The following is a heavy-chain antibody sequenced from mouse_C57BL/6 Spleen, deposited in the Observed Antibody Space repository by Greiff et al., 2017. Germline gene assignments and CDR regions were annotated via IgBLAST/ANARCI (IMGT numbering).Heavy chain of an antibody. CDR3: ARGPSTMVTPYAMDY. CDR1: GYSITSGYY. V-gene: IGHV3-6*01. Sequence: EVQLQESGPGLVKPSQSLSLTCSVTGYSITSGYYWNWIRQFPGNKLEWMGYISYDGSNNYNPSLKNRISITRDTSKNQFFLKLNSVTTEDTATYYCARGPSTMVTPYAMDYWGQGTSVTVSS. CDR2: ISYDGSN. D-gene: IGHD2-2*01. J-gene: IGHJ4*01.